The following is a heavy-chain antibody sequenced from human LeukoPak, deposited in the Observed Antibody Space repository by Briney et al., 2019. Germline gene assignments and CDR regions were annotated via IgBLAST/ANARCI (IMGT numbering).Heavy chain of an antibody. CDR2: IYSGGST. V-gene: IGHV3-66*04. CDR1: GFTVSSNY. Sequence: GGSLRLSCAASGFTVSSNYMSWVRQAPGKGLEWVSVIYSGGSTYYADSVKGRFTISRDNSKNTLYLQMNSLRAEDTAVYYCARLDYGEVDDYWGQGTLVTVSS. CDR3: ARLDYGEVDDY. D-gene: IGHD4-17*01. J-gene: IGHJ4*02.